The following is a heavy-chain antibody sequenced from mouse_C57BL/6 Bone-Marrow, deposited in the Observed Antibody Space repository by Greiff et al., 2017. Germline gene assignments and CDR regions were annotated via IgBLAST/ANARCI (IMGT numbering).Heavy chain of an antibody. CDR2: INPSNGGT. D-gene: IGHD2-2*01. V-gene: IGHV1-53*01. Sequence: VQLQQPGTELVKPGASVKLSCKASGYTFTSYWMHWVKQRPGQGLEWIGNINPSNGGTNYNEKFKSKATLTVDKSSSTAYMQLSSLTSEDSAVXYCARSRGWLRRAMDYWGQGTSVTVSS. CDR1: GYTFTSYW. J-gene: IGHJ4*01. CDR3: ARSRGWLRRAMDY.